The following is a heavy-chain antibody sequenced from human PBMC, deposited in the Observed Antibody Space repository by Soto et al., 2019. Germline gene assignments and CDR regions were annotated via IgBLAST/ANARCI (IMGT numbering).Heavy chain of an antibody. CDR2: IYYSGST. V-gene: IGHV4-31*03. CDR3: ARVVTTAQNWFDP. Sequence: SETLSLTCTVSGGSISSGGYYWSWIRQHPGKGQEWIGYIYYSGSTYYNPSLKSRVTISVDTSKNQFSLKLSSVTAADTAVYYCARVVTTAQNWFDPWGQGTLVTVSS. J-gene: IGHJ5*02. CDR1: GGSISSGGYY. D-gene: IGHD4-4*01.